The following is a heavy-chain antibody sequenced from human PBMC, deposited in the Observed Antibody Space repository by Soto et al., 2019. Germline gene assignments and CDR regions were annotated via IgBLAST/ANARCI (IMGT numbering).Heavy chain of an antibody. CDR3: EKDIGSSIFDD. CDR1: GFTFSSYG. CDR2: ISYDGSNK. J-gene: IGHJ4*02. D-gene: IGHD1-26*01. V-gene: IGHV3-30*18. Sequence: XGSLRLTFAASGFTFSSYGMHWVRQAPGKGLEWVAVISYDGSNKYYADSVKGRFTISRDNSKNTLYLQMNSLRAEDTAVYYCEKDIGSSIFDDWGQGTLVTVSS.